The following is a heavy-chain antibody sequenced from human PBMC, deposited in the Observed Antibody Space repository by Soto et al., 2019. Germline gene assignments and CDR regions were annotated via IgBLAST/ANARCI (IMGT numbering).Heavy chain of an antibody. CDR3: VSPEGYYDSSGYTLDY. CDR2: INHSGST. V-gene: IGHV4-34*01. CDR1: GGSFSGYY. J-gene: IGHJ4*02. Sequence: SETLSLTCAVYGGSFSGYYWSWIRQPPGKGLEWIGEINHSGSTNYNPSLKSRVTLSINTSKNQFSLKLNSVTAADTAVYYCVSPEGYYDSSGYTLDYWGQGTLVTVSS. D-gene: IGHD3-22*01.